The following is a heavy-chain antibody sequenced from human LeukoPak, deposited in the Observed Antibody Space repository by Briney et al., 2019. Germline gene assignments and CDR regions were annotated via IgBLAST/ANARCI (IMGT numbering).Heavy chain of an antibody. Sequence: SETLSLTCAVYGGSFSAYYWSWIRQPPGKGLEWIGEINHSGSTNYNPSLRSRVTISVDTSKNQFSLKLSSVTAADTAVYYCASSPVGATDYWGQGTLVTVSS. CDR1: GGSFSAYY. CDR3: ASSPVGATDY. D-gene: IGHD1-26*01. CDR2: INHSGST. V-gene: IGHV4-34*01. J-gene: IGHJ4*02.